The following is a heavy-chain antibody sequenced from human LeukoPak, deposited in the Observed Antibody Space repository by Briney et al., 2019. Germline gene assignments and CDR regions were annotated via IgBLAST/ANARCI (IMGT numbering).Heavy chain of an antibody. D-gene: IGHD3-22*01. CDR2: ISGSGGST. CDR1: GFTFSSYA. Sequence: PGGSLRLSCAASGFTFSSYAMSWVRQAPGKGLEWVSAISGSGGSTYYADSVKGRFTISRDNSKNTLYLQMNSLRAEDTAVYHCVYDSSGYYVMDYWGQGTLVTVSS. V-gene: IGHV3-23*01. J-gene: IGHJ4*02. CDR3: VYDSSGYYVMDY.